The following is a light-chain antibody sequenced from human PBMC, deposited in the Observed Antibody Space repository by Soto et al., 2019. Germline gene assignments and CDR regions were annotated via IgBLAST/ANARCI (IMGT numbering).Light chain of an antibody. V-gene: IGKV1-16*02. Sequence: DIQMTQSPSSLSASVGDTVTITCRASQDISSFLAWFQQKPGKAPKCLIYAASSLQSGVPSQFSASGSGTNFTLTISSLPPKDFATEYCQHYYSYPITFGGGTKVEIK. J-gene: IGKJ4*01. CDR3: QHYYSYPIT. CDR2: AAS. CDR1: QDISSF.